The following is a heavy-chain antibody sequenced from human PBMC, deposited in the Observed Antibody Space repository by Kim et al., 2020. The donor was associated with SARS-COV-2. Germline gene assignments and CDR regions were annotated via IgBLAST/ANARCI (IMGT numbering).Heavy chain of an antibody. V-gene: IGHV4-34*01. CDR1: GGSLSGYY. J-gene: IGHJ4*02. CDR3: ARGGYSYAYEY. Sequence: SETLSLTCDVYGGSLSGYYWSWIRQPPGKGLEWIGEINHGGSTNYNQSLQSRVTISVDTSKNQFSLKVNSVIAADTAVYYCARGGYSYAYEYWGQGTLVT. CDR2: INHGGST. D-gene: IGHD5-18*01.